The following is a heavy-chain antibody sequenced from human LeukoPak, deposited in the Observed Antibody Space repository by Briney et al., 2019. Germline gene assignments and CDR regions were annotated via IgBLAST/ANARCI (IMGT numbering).Heavy chain of an antibody. CDR2: ISGSGGST. CDR3: AREVVRIVVVPAAGTFFGEDY. D-gene: IGHD2-2*01. J-gene: IGHJ4*02. CDR1: GFTFSSYA. V-gene: IGHV3-23*01. Sequence: GSLRLSCAASGFTFSSYAMSWVRQAPGKGLEWVSAISGSGGSTYYADSVKGRFTISRDNSKNTLYLQMNSLRAEDTAVYYCAREVVRIVVVPAAGTFFGEDYWGQGTLVTVSS.